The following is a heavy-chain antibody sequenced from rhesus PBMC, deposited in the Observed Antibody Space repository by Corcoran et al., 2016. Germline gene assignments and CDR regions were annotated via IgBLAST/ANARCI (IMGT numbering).Heavy chain of an antibody. CDR2: FYGGIGNT. D-gene: IGHD3-3*01. J-gene: IGHJ6*01. CDR3: ARENLDWSNNRFDV. V-gene: IGHV4-127*01. CDR1: GYSISRGYG. Sequence: QVQLQESGPGLVKPSETLSLTCAVSGYSISRGYGWGWIRQPPGKGLEWIGQFYGGIGNTHTHPPLKIRVTCSKNTSKNQFSLKLRAVTAADTAVYYCARENLDWSNNRFDVWGQGVVVTVSS.